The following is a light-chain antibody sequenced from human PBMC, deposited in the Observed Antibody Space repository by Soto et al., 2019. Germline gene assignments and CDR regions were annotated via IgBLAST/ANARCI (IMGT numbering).Light chain of an antibody. CDR2: GNS. CDR1: SSNIGAGYD. Sequence: QSVLTQPPSVSGAPGQRVTISCTGSSSNIGAGYDVHWYQQLPGTAPKLLIYGNSNRPSGVPDRSSGPKSGTSASLAITGLQAEDEADYYCQSYDSSLSGYVFGTGTNLTVL. CDR3: QSYDSSLSGYV. J-gene: IGLJ1*01. V-gene: IGLV1-40*01.